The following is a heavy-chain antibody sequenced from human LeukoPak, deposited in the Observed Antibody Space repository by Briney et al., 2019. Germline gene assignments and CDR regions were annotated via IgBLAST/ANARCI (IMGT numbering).Heavy chain of an antibody. V-gene: IGHV1-69*01. CDR1: GGTFSSYA. CDR3: ARRAGYCSSTSCSLNWFDP. Sequence: SVKVSCKASGGTFSSYAISWVRQAPGQGLEWMGGIIPIFGTANYAQKFQGRVTITADESTSTAYMELSSLRSEDTAVYYCARRAGYCSSTSCSLNWFDPWGQGTLVTVSS. J-gene: IGHJ5*02. D-gene: IGHD2-2*03. CDR2: IIPIFGTA.